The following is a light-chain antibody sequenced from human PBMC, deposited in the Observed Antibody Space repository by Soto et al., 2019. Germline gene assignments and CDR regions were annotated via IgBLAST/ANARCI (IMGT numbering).Light chain of an antibody. CDR3: QQSGSSPRT. CDR2: GAS. V-gene: IGKV3-20*01. CDR1: QSVSRSY. J-gene: IGKJ2*01. Sequence: EIVLTQSPGTLSLSPGERATLSCRASQSVSRSYLAWYQQKPGQAPRLLIYGASSRATGIPDRFSGSGSGTDFTLTISRLEPEDFAVYYCQQSGSSPRTFGQGTKLEIK.